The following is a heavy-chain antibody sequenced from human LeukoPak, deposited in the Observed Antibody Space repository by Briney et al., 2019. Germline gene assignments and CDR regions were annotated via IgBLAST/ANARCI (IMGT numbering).Heavy chain of an antibody. V-gene: IGHV1-18*01. J-gene: IGHJ2*01. Sequence: ASVKVSCKASGYTFTSYGISWVRQAPGQGLEWMGWISAYNGNTNYAQKLQGRVTMTTDTSTGTAYMELRSLRSDDTAVYYCARDRSIVVMGYFDLWGRGTLVTVSS. D-gene: IGHD4-23*01. CDR3: ARDRSIVVMGYFDL. CDR1: GYTFTSYG. CDR2: ISAYNGNT.